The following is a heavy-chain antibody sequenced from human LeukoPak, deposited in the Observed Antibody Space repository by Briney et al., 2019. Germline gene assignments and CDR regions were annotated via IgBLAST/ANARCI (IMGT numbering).Heavy chain of an antibody. D-gene: IGHD1-26*01. V-gene: IGHV3-23*01. J-gene: IGHJ4*02. Sequence: GASLRLSCAASGFTFSSYAMSWVRQAPGKGLEWVSAISGSGGSTYYADSVKGRFTISRDNSKNTLYPQMNSLRAEDTAVYYCAKLMGALTRLSSFDYWGQGTLVTVSS. CDR1: GFTFSSYA. CDR2: ISGSGGST. CDR3: AKLMGALTRLSSFDY.